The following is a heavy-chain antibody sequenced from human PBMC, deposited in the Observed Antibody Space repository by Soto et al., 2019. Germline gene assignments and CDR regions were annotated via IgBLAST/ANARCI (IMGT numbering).Heavy chain of an antibody. J-gene: IGHJ5*02. CDR1: GFSFSTYH. CDR2: IDASSTHI. V-gene: IGHV3-21*01. Sequence: EVQLVESGGGLVKPGGSLRLSCAASGFSFSTYHMNWVRQAPGKGLEGVSSIDASSTHIYYADSVKGRFTISRDNGKSSLYLQMESLRAEDTALYYCVRQQYDFLVDPWGQGTLVTVSS. CDR3: VRQQYDFLVDP. D-gene: IGHD3-16*01.